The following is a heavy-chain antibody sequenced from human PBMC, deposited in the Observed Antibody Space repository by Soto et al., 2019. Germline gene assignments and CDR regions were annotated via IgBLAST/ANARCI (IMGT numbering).Heavy chain of an antibody. CDR3: ARVTPSVYYYGMDV. J-gene: IGHJ6*02. D-gene: IGHD3-3*01. Sequence: SGFTFSSYDMHWVRQATGKGLEWVSAIGTASDTNYPGSVKGRFTISRENAKNSLYLQMNSLRAEDTAVYYCARVTPSVYYYGMDVWGQGTTVTVSS. CDR2: IGTASDT. V-gene: IGHV3-13*01. CDR1: GFTFSSYD.